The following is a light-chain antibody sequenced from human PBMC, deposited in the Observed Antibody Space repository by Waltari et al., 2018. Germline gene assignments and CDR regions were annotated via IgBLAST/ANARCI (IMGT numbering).Light chain of an antibody. J-gene: IGKJ5*01. CDR2: DAS. Sequence: EIVLTQSPATLSLSPGERATLSCRASQSVISYLAWYQQKPGQSPRLRIYDASNRATASPARFSGSGSGTDFTLTISSLEPEDFAVYFCQQRYNWPPITFGQGTRLEIK. CDR3: QQRYNWPPIT. V-gene: IGKV3-11*01. CDR1: QSVISY.